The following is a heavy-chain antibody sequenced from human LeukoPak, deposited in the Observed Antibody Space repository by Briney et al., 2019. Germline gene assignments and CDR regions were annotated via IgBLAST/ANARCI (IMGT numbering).Heavy chain of an antibody. CDR3: ASDRVLGSGSLDN. CDR2: ISGSGDNT. CDR1: GFSFSSYA. J-gene: IGHJ4*02. V-gene: IGHV3-23*01. Sequence: GGSLKLSCAASGFSFSSYAMSWVRQAPGKGLEWVSSISGSGDNTYYAESVKGRFTISRDNAQNTLYLQMNSLRAEGTAVYYCASDRVLGSGSLDNWGQGTLVTVSS. D-gene: IGHD3-10*01.